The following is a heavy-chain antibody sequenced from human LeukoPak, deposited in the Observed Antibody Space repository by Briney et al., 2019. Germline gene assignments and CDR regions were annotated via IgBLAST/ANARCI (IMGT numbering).Heavy chain of an antibody. CDR2: IYYSGST. CDR1: GGSISSYY. V-gene: IGHV4-59*08. Sequence: SETLSLTCTVSGGSISSYYWSWIRQPPGKGLEWIGYIYYSGSTNYNPSLKSRVTISVDTSKNQFSLKLSSVTAADTAVYYCARHKHDYYYYGMDVWGQGTTVTVSS. J-gene: IGHJ6*02. CDR3: ARHKHDYYYYGMDV.